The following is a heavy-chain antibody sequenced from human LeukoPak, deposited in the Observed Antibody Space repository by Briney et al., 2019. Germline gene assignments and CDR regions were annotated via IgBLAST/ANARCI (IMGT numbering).Heavy chain of an antibody. CDR1: GGSISSYY. CDR2: IYYSGST. CDR3: ARAGRYYYYGMDV. J-gene: IGHJ6*02. V-gene: IGHV4-59*01. Sequence: SETLSLTCTVSGGSISSYYWSWIRQPPGKGLGWIGYIYYSGSTNYNPYLKSRVTISVDTSKNQFSLKLSSVTAADTAVYYCARAGRYYYYGMDVWGQGTTVTVSS.